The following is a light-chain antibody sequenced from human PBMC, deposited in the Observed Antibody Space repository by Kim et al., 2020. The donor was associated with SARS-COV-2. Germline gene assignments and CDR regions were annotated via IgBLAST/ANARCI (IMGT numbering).Light chain of an antibody. Sequence: QPLTLTCTGNPATVVLQVAAWLQHHQGPPPQLLSDRNNHRRSGMSERFSASRSGNTASLIITGLQSEDEADYYCSAWDISLNAVVFGGGTQLTVL. CDR1: PATVVLQV. CDR2: RNN. V-gene: IGLV10-54*01. J-gene: IGLJ3*02. CDR3: SAWDISLNAVV.